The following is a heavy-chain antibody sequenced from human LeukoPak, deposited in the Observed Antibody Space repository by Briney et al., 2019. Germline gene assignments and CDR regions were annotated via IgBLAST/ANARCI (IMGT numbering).Heavy chain of an antibody. CDR1: GGSISSYY. CDR3: ARFGYYYYYMDV. Sequence: PSETLSLTCTVSGGSISSYYWSWIRQPPGKGLEWIGYIYTSGSTNYNPSLKSQVTISVDTSKNQFSLKLSSVTAADTAVYYCARFGYYYYYMDVWGKGTTVTVSS. CDR2: IYTSGST. V-gene: IGHV4-4*09. J-gene: IGHJ6*03. D-gene: IGHD3-10*01.